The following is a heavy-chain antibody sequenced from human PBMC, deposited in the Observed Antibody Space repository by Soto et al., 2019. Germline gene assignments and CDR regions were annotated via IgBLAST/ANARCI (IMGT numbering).Heavy chain of an antibody. V-gene: IGHV4-4*02. CDR2: ISHSGTA. Sequence: QVHLQESGPGLVKPSGTLSLTCAVSGDSISSSHWWTWVRRSPGKGLEYIGEISHSGTANSNPSLKSRVTLSVDKSKNHFSLTLTSVTAADTAVYYCARVVLSITRGAFDAWGQGTPVTVSP. CDR1: GDSISSSHW. J-gene: IGHJ3*01. D-gene: IGHD1-20*01. CDR3: ARVVLSITRGAFDA.